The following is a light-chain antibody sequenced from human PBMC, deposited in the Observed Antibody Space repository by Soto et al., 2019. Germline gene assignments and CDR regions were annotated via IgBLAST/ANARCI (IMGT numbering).Light chain of an antibody. CDR3: QQYSVWPLT. V-gene: IGKV3D-15*01. Sequence: ELVLTQSPATLSVSPGERAALSCRASQSVSNTLAWYQQKPGQPPMLLIFGASTRATGITARFRGSGSDADFALTISTLQSDDFAVDYCQQYSVWPLTFGGDTKVEIK. CDR2: GAS. J-gene: IGKJ4*01. CDR1: QSVSNT.